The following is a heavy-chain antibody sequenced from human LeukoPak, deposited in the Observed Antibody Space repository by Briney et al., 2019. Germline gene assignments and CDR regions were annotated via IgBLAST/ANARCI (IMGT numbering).Heavy chain of an antibody. V-gene: IGHV1-58*01. D-gene: IGHD4-11*01. J-gene: IGHJ6*02. CDR3: AAGLRGPTVTGKYYYYGMDV. CDR2: IVVGSGNT. Sequence: GTSVKVSCKASGFTXTKSALQWVRQARGQRLEWIGWIVVGSGNTDYAQKFQERVTITRDMFTSTAYMELSSLRSEDTAVYYCAAGLRGPTVTGKYYYYGMDVWGQGTTVTVSS. CDR1: GFTXTKSA.